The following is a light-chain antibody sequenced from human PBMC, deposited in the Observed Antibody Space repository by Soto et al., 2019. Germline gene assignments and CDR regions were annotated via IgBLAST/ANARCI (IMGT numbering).Light chain of an antibody. J-gene: IGLJ3*02. CDR1: SSDVGVYNY. CDR3: ISYTSSSTWV. V-gene: IGLV2-14*01. CDR2: EVS. Sequence: QSVLTQPASVSGSPGQSITISCTGTSSDVGVYNYVSWYQQHPGKAPKLMIYEVSNRPSGVSNRFSGSKSVNTASLTISGLQAEDEADYYCISYTSSSTWVFGGGTKLTVL.